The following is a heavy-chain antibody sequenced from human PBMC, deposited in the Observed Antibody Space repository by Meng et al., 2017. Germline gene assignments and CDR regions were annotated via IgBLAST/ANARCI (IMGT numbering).Heavy chain of an antibody. V-gene: IGHV3-53*04. CDR3: ASYSGSYVKSGGDVSSDY. D-gene: IGHD1-26*01. J-gene: IGHJ4*02. CDR1: GFTVSSNY. Sequence: ETLSLTCAASGFTVSSNYMSWVRQAPGKGLEWVSVIYSGGSTYYADSVKGRFTISRHNSKNTLYLQMNSLRAEDTAVYYCASYSGSYVKSGGDVSSDYWGQGTLVTVSS. CDR2: IYSGGST.